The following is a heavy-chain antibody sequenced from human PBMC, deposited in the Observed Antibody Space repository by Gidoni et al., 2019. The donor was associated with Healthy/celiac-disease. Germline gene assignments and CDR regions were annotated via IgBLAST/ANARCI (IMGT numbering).Heavy chain of an antibody. V-gene: IGHV3-23*01. J-gene: IGHJ4*02. CDR3: ARGGENVVVTASSDY. Sequence: EVQLLESGGGLVQPGGSLRLSCAADGCTVRSYAISWVRQAQGKGLGWVSAISGSGGSTYYADSVKGRFTISRDNSKNTLYLQMNSLRAEDTAVYYCARGGENVVVTASSDYWGQGTLVTVSS. CDR2: ISGSGGST. D-gene: IGHD2-21*02. CDR1: GCTVRSYA.